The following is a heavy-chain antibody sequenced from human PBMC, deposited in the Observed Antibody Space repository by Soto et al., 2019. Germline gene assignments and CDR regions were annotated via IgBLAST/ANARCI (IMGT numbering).Heavy chain of an antibody. Sequence: QVQLVQSGAEVKKPGASVKVSCKASGYTFTSYAMHWVRQAPGQRLEWMGWINAGSGNTIYSQKFQDRVTITRDTSASTAYMELSSLRSEDTAVYYCARDYYGSESYGSFVGYMDVWGKGTTVTVSS. J-gene: IGHJ6*03. CDR1: GYTFTSYA. D-gene: IGHD3-10*01. CDR2: INAGSGNT. CDR3: ARDYYGSESYGSFVGYMDV. V-gene: IGHV1-3*01.